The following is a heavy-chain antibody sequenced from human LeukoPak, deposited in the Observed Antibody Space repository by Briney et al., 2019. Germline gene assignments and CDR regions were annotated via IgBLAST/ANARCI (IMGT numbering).Heavy chain of an antibody. Sequence: SETPSLTCTVSGGSISSGGYYWSCIRQHPGKGLEWIGYIYYSGSTYYNPPLKSRVTISVDTSKNQFSLKLSSVTAADTAVYYCARDLSQLLWFGEGETYYGMDVWGQGTTVTVSS. J-gene: IGHJ6*02. V-gene: IGHV4-31*03. CDR1: GGSISSGGYY. D-gene: IGHD3-10*01. CDR3: ARDLSQLLWFGEGETYYGMDV. CDR2: IYYSGST.